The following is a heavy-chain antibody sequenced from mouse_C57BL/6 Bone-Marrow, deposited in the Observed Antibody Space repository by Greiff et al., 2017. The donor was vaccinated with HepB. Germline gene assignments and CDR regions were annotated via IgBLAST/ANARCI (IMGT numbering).Heavy chain of an antibody. D-gene: IGHD2-5*01. CDR1: GYTFTSYD. V-gene: IGHV1-85*01. CDR3: ARREFGYSNYLAWFAY. Sequence: VKLQQSGPELVKPGASVKLSCKASGYTFTSYDINWVKQRPGQGLEWIGWIYPRDGSTKYNEKFKGKATLTVDTSSSTAYMELHSLTSEDSAVYFCARREFGYSNYLAWFAYWGQGTLVTVSA. CDR2: IYPRDGST. J-gene: IGHJ3*01.